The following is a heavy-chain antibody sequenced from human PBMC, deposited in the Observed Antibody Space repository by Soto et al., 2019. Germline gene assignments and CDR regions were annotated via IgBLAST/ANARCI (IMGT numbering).Heavy chain of an antibody. V-gene: IGHV3-33*08. CDR1: GFTFSSYS. CDR2: IYNNGSNT. J-gene: IGHJ4*01. Sequence: PGGSLSLSCAASGFTFSSYSMNWVRQAPGKGLEWVAVIYNNGSNTYHADAVKGRFTISRDNSKNTLYLQMSSLRAEDTAVYYCARAFCTNGVCYYFFDYWGHGTLVTVSS. CDR3: ARAFCTNGVCYYFFDY. D-gene: IGHD2-8*01.